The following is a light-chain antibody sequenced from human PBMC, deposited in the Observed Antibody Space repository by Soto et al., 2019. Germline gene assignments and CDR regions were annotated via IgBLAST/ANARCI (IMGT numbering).Light chain of an antibody. Sequence: EIVMTQSPATLSVSPGESAILSCRASQTVRSNLAWYQQKPGQAPRLLIYGASTRATGIPARFSGSGSGTEFTLTIISLQSEDFAVYYCQRYNSWPSFTFGPGTRVDVK. J-gene: IGKJ3*01. CDR3: QRYNSWPSFT. V-gene: IGKV3-15*01. CDR1: QTVRSN. CDR2: GAS.